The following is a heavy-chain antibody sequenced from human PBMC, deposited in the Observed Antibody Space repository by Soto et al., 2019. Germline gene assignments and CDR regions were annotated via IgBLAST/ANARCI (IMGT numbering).Heavy chain of an antibody. CDR1: GFTFSRYS. CDR2: ISSSSSTI. D-gene: IGHD3-10*01. CDR3: ARDVPMGRGVIVYFDY. V-gene: IGHV3-48*01. J-gene: IGHJ4*02. Sequence: EVQLVESGGGLVQPGGSLRLSCAASGFTFSRYSMNWVRQAPGKVLEWVSYISSSSSTIYYADSVKGRFTISRDNAKNSLYLQMNSLRAEDTAVYYCARDVPMGRGVIVYFDYWGQGTLVTVSS.